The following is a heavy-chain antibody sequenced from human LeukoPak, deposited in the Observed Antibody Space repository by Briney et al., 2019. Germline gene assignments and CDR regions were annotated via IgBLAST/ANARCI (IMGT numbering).Heavy chain of an antibody. CDR2: IIPIFGTA. CDR1: GYTFTSYG. V-gene: IGHV1-69*06. Sequence: SVKVSCKASGYTFTSYGISWVRQAPGQGLEWMGGIIPIFGTANYAQKFQGRVTITADKSTSTAYMELSSLRSEDTAVYYCARDQYYDSSGYGSWGQGTLVTVSS. J-gene: IGHJ4*02. D-gene: IGHD3-22*01. CDR3: ARDQYYDSSGYGS.